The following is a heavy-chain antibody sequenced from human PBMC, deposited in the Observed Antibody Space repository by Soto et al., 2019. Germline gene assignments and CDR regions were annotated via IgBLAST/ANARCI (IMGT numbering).Heavy chain of an antibody. Sequence: GGSLRLSCVASGFNFDDSAMNWVRQVPGKGLEWVSGITWNSGHILYADSVKGRLTISRDNAKKSLYLELNSLRPEDTALYYCAKGRSSMIVVVMDYWGQGTPVTVS. CDR1: GFNFDDSA. J-gene: IGHJ4*02. CDR2: ITWNSGHI. V-gene: IGHV3-9*01. CDR3: AKGRSSMIVVVMDY. D-gene: IGHD3-22*01.